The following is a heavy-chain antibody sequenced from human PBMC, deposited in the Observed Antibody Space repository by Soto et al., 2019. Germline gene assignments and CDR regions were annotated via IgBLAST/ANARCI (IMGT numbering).Heavy chain of an antibody. CDR3: ASRPFYYYGLDV. D-gene: IGHD2-2*01. Sequence: PSETLSLTCTVSGGSISSGGYYWSWIRQHPGKGLEWIGYVYHTGNAYPKPSLKSRVTISLDRSKNQFSLKMTSVTAADTALYYCASRPFYYYGLDVWGQGTTVTVSS. CDR1: GGSISSGGYY. CDR2: VYHTGNA. V-gene: IGHV4-31*09. J-gene: IGHJ6*02.